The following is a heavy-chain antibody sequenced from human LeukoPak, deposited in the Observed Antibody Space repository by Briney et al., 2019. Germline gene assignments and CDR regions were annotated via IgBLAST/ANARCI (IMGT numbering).Heavy chain of an antibody. V-gene: IGHV1-69*06. CDR1: GGTFSSYA. J-gene: IGHJ6*03. D-gene: IGHD6-13*01. Sequence: SVKVSCKASGGTFSSYAISCVRQAPGQRLEWMGRIIPIFGTANYAQKFQGRVTITADKSTSIAYMGLSSLRSEDTAVYYCARGEQQLVLYYYYMDVWGKGTTVTVSS. CDR2: IIPIFGTA. CDR3: ARGEQQLVLYYYYMDV.